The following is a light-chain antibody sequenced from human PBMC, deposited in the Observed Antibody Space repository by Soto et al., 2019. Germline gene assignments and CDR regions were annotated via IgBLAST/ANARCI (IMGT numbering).Light chain of an antibody. J-gene: IGLJ1*01. CDR1: SSDVGGYNY. Sequence: QSALTQPASVSGSPGQSITISCTGTSSDVGGYNYVSWHQQHPGKAPKLMIFEVSNRPSGVSNRFSGSTSGNTASLTISGLQAEDEADYYCSSYTSSSTRVFGTGTKLTVL. CDR3: SSYTSSSTRV. V-gene: IGLV2-14*01. CDR2: EVS.